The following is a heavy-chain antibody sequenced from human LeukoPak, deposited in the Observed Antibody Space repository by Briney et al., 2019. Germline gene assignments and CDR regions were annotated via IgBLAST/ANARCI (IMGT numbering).Heavy chain of an antibody. CDR3: ARGSLGFWSGYPFGY. CDR1: GGSISSSSYY. Sequence: SETLSLTCTVSGGSISSSSYYWGWIRQPPGKGLEWIGSIYYSGSTYYNPSLKSRVTISVDTSKNQFSLKLSSVTAADTAVYYCARGSLGFWSGYPFGYWGQGTLVTVSS. V-gene: IGHV4-39*07. CDR2: IYYSGST. D-gene: IGHD3-3*01. J-gene: IGHJ4*02.